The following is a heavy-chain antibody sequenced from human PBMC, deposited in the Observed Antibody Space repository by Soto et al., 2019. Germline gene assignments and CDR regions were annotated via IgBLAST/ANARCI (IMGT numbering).Heavy chain of an antibody. CDR2: IYLSGTT. J-gene: IGHJ3*02. Sequence: QVQLQESGPGLVKPSETLSLTCTVSGGSISSFYWNWIRQSAGKGLEWIGRIYLSGTTNYNPSLQSRVTMSVDTSKNQFSLKLSSLTAADTAVYYCARSPSTSSIGTFDIWGQGTKVTVS. CDR1: GGSISSFY. CDR3: ARSPSTSSIGTFDI. V-gene: IGHV4-4*07. D-gene: IGHD6-6*01.